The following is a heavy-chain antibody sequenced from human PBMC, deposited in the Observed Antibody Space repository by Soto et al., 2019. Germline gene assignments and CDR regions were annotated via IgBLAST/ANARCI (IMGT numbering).Heavy chain of an antibody. CDR2: IFWDDDK. J-gene: IGHJ2*01. V-gene: IGHV2-5*02. CDR3: AYRRNQGATYFDL. CDR1: GFSLTTTGVG. Sequence: QITLKESGPTLVKPTQTLTLTCTFSGFSLTTTGVGVGWIRQAPGKALDYLAVIFWDDDKYYNPRIEARVTISKDTSKNQVVLTVTDVDPVDTATYYCAYRRNQGATYFDLWGRGTLVTVSS. D-gene: IGHD2-2*01.